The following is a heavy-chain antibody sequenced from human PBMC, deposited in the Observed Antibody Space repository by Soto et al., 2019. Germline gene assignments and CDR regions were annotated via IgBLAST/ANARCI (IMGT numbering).Heavy chain of an antibody. CDR1: GFTFSSYA. Sequence: EVQLVESGGGLVQPGGSLRLSCSASGFTFSSYAMHWVRQAPGKGLEYVSAISDNGGSTYYPDSVRGRFTISRDNSKNTLYLQMSSLRAEDTAVYYCVKDPSSSGWYGFFQHWGQGTLVTVSS. D-gene: IGHD6-19*01. CDR2: ISDNGGST. V-gene: IGHV3-64D*06. CDR3: VKDPSSSGWYGFFQH. J-gene: IGHJ1*01.